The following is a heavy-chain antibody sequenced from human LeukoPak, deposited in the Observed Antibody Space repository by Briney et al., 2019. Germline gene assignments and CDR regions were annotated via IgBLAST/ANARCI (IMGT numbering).Heavy chain of an antibody. CDR1: GFTFSSYA. CDR2: ISGSGGST. CDR3: AKGPYSGSPSSLDY. D-gene: IGHD1-26*01. J-gene: IGHJ4*02. Sequence: GGSLRLSCAASGFTFSSYAMSWVRQAPGKGLEWVSAISGSGGSTYYADSVKGRFTISRDNSKNTLYPQMNSLRAEDTAVYYCAKGPYSGSPSSLDYWGQGTLVTVSS. V-gene: IGHV3-23*01.